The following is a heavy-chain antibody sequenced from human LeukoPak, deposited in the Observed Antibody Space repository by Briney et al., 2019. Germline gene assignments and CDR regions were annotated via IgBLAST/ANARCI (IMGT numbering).Heavy chain of an antibody. Sequence: ASVKVSCKASGYTFTSYYMHWARQAPGQGLEWMGIINPSGGGTTYAQKFQGRVTMTRDMSTSTVYMDLSSLRSEDTAVYYCARLEPSLRESTFDYWGQGTLVTVSS. CDR1: GYTFTSYY. D-gene: IGHD5/OR15-5a*01. V-gene: IGHV1-46*01. CDR3: ARLEPSLRESTFDY. CDR2: INPSGGGT. J-gene: IGHJ4*02.